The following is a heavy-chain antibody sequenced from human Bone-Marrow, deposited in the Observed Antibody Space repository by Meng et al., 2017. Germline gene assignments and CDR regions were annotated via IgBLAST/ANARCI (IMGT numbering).Heavy chain of an antibody. V-gene: IGHV3-15*01. CDR3: NWNDFGDY. CDR2: IKSKTDGETP. J-gene: IGHJ4*02. D-gene: IGHD1-1*01. CDR1: GFTFSNAW. Sequence: EVQLVGSGGGLVRPGGSLRLSCAASGFTFSNAWMSWVCQAPGRGLEWVARIKSKTDGETPDYAAPVKGRFTISRDDSKNTLYLQMHSLKTEDTAVYYCNWNDFGDYWGQGALVTVSS.